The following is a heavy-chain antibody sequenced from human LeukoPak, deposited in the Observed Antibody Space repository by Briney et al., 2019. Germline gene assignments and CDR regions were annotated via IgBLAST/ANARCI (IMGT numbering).Heavy chain of an antibody. CDR2: INTYTGNP. Sequence: GASVKVSFTASGYTFTSNGINWVRQAPGQGLEWMGWINTYTGNPTYAQGFTGRFVFSLDTSVSTAYLQISSLKAEDTAVYYCASGRIAAALYYYYGMDVWGQGTTVTVSS. CDR3: ASGRIAAALYYYYGMDV. V-gene: IGHV7-4-1*02. D-gene: IGHD6-13*01. J-gene: IGHJ6*02. CDR1: GYTFTSNG.